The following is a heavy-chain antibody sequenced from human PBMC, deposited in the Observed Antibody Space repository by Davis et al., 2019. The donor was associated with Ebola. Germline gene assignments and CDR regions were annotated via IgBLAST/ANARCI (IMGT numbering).Heavy chain of an antibody. D-gene: IGHD2-2*02. V-gene: IGHV1-3*01. CDR1: GYTFTSYA. J-gene: IGHJ6*02. CDR3: ARDRYLLGYCSSTSCHIYYYYYGMDV. Sequence: ASVKVSCKASGYTFTSYAMHWVRQAPGQRLEWMGWINAGNGNTKYSQKFQGRVTITRDTSASTAYMELSSLRSEDTAVYYCARDRYLLGYCSSTSCHIYYYYYGMDVWGQGTTVTVSS. CDR2: INAGNGNT.